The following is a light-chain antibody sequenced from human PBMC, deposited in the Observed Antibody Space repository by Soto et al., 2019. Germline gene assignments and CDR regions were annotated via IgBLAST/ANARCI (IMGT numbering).Light chain of an antibody. CDR2: AAS. CDR3: QQRNSSPPT. V-gene: IGKV3-11*01. Sequence: EIVLTQSPATLSLSPGDRVTLSCRASQSVSSYLAWYQQKPGQAPKLLIYAASIMNTGIPARFSGSGSGTDFTLTISSLEPEDFAIYYCQQRNSSPPTFGQGTPLEIK. J-gene: IGKJ5*01. CDR1: QSVSSY.